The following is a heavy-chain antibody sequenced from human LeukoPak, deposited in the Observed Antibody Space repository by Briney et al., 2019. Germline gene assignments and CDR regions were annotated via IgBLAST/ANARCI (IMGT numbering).Heavy chain of an antibody. Sequence: SETLSLTCTVSGGSISSYYWNWIRQPPGKGLEWIGCINYSGGTNCNPSLKSRVTISEDTSKNQFSLKLSSVTAADTAVYYCARHGSDYAFDYWGQGTLVTVSS. CDR2: INYSGGT. CDR1: GGSISSYY. J-gene: IGHJ4*02. D-gene: IGHD4-17*01. V-gene: IGHV4-59*08. CDR3: ARHGSDYAFDY.